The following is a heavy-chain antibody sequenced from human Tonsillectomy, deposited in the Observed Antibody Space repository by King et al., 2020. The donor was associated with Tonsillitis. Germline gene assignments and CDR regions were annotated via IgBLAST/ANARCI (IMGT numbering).Heavy chain of an antibody. J-gene: IGHJ4*02. Sequence: VQLVESGGGVVQPGRSLRLSCAASGFTFSSYGMHWVRQAPGKGLEWVAVVCYDGSNKYYADSVKGRFTISRDNSKNTLYLQMNSLSAEDTAVYYCVRDRRDLTNWGSLAPGGFDYWGQGTLVTVSS. CDR3: VRDRRDLTNWGSLAPGGFDY. CDR1: GFTFSSYG. V-gene: IGHV3-33*01. CDR2: VCYDGSNK. D-gene: IGHD7-27*01.